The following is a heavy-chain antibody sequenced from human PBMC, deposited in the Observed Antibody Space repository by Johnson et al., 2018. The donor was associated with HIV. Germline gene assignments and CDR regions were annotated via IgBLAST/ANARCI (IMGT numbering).Heavy chain of an antibody. CDR3: ARGPSGRWLQTDAFDI. CDR2: ISYDGSNK. Sequence: QMLLVESGGGVVQPGRSLRLSCAASGFTFSSYGMHWVRQAPGKGLEWVAVISYDGSNKYYADSVKGRFTISRDNSKNTLYLQMNSLRADDTAVYYCARGPSGRWLQTDAFDIWGQGTMVTVSS. V-gene: IGHV3-30*03. CDR1: GFTFSSYG. D-gene: IGHD5-24*01. J-gene: IGHJ3*02.